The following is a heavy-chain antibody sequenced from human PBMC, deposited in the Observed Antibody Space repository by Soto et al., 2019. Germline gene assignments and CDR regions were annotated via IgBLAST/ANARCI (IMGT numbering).Heavy chain of an antibody. CDR3: ASWGGDDAFEI. V-gene: IGHV4-59*01. J-gene: IGHJ3*02. CDR1: GGSISSYY. D-gene: IGHD2-21*01. CDR2: IYYSGST. Sequence: SETLSLTCTVSGGSISSYYWSWIRQPPGKGLEWIGYIYYSGSTNYNPSLKSRVTISVDTSKNQFSLKLSSVTAADTAVYYCASWGGDDAFEIWGQGTMVTVSS.